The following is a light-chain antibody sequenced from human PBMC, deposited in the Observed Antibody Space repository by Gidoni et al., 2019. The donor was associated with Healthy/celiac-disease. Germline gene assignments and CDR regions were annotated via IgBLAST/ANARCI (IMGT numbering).Light chain of an antibody. J-gene: IGLJ1*01. CDR3: GTWDSSLSAFYV. CDR1: RSNIGNNY. V-gene: IGLV1-51*01. Sequence: QSVLPHPLSVSAAPGLKVTTSCSGSRSNIGNNYVSWYQQLPGTAPKLLIYDNKKRPSGIPDRFSGSKSGTSATLGITGLQTGDEADYYCGTWDSSLSAFYVFGTGTKVTVL. CDR2: DNK.